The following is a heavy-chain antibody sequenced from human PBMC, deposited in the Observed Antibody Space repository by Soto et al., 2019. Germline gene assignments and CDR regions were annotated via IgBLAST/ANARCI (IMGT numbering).Heavy chain of an antibody. J-gene: IGHJ3*01. V-gene: IGHV3-30*04. CDR3: ARRFCRALPCKGKDCFDV. D-gene: IGHD3-3*01. Sequence: QVQLVESGGGVVQPGRSLRLSCAASGFTFTGLVLHWVRQAPGKGLAWVAVMSPDGRDIYYADSVKGRLTISRDNSKSTQFLQMNSLRAEDTAVYYCARRFCRALPCKGKDCFDVWGQGTTVTVSS. CDR2: MSPDGRDI. CDR1: GFTFTGLV.